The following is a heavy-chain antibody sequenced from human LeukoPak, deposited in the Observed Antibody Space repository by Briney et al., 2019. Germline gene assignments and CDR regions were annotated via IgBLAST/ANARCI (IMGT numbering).Heavy chain of an antibody. CDR1: GGSISSSSYC. Sequence: PSETLSLTCTVSGGSISSSSYCWGWIRQPPGKGLEWIGYIYYSGSTNYNPSLKSRLTISVDTSKNQFSLKLSSVTAADTAVYYCARGVYYDILTGSYYYGMDVWGQGTTVTVSS. CDR2: IYYSGST. V-gene: IGHV4-61*05. CDR3: ARGVYYDILTGSYYYGMDV. J-gene: IGHJ6*02. D-gene: IGHD3-9*01.